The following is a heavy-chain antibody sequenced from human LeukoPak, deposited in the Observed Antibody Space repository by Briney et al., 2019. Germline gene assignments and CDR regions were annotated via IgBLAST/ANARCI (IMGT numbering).Heavy chain of an antibody. CDR2: IIPILGIA. CDR3: ARAEGYSGYDFDY. J-gene: IGHJ4*02. D-gene: IGHD5-12*01. Sequence: ASVKVSCKASGGTFSSYAISWVRQALGQGLEWMGRIIPILGIANYAQKFQGRVTITADKSTSTAYMELSSLRSEDTAVYYCARAEGYSGYDFDYWGQGTLVTVSS. CDR1: GGTFSSYA. V-gene: IGHV1-69*04.